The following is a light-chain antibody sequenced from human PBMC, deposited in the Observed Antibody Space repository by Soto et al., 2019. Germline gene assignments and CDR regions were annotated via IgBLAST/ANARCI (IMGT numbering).Light chain of an antibody. Sequence: QMTQSPSALSASPGDRVTITCRASQCISSYLAWYQQKPGKAPKLLIYAASTLQSGVPSRFSGSGSGTDFTLTISCLQSEDFATYYCQQYYSYPRTFGQGTKVDIK. CDR2: AAS. CDR3: QQYYSYPRT. CDR1: QCISSY. V-gene: IGKV1-8*01. J-gene: IGKJ1*01.